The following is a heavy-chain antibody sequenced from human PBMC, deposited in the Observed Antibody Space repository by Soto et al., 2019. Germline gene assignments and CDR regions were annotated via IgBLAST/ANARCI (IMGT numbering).Heavy chain of an antibody. CDR3: ARTPEGGCYRGWFAS. D-gene: IGHD1-26*01. Sequence: QVQLVQSGAEGKKPGSSVKVSCKASGGTFSSYAISWMRQAPGQGLEWMGGIIPIFGTANYAQKFHGRFTITADESTSTADMELSSLRSEDTVVYYCARTPEGGCYRGWFASWGQGTLVTVSS. CDR1: GGTFSSYA. V-gene: IGHV1-69*01. CDR2: IIPIFGTA. J-gene: IGHJ5*01.